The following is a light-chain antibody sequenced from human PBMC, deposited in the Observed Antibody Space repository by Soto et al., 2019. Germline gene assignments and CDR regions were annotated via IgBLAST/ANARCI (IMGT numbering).Light chain of an antibody. J-gene: IGKJ1*01. CDR2: AAS. V-gene: IGKV1-8*01. CDR3: QQYYSYPPT. Sequence: IQMTQSPSTLSGSVGDRVTITCRASQGISSYLAWYQQKPGKAPKLLIYAASTLQSGVPSSFSGSGSGTDFTLTISCLQSEDFATYYCQQYYSYPPTFGQGTKVDI. CDR1: QGISSY.